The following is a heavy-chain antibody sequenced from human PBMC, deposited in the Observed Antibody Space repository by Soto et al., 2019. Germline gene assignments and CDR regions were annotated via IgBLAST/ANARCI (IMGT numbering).Heavy chain of an antibody. CDR2: ISWNSGVI. D-gene: IGHD2-8*01. CDR1: GFTFEDYV. V-gene: IGHV3-9*01. CDR3: VKEVSYGISSSFVY. J-gene: IGHJ4*02. Sequence: EVPLVESGGGLLQPGRSLRLSCAASGFTFEDYVMHWVRQVPGKGLEWVAGISWNSGVIGYADSVKGRFTISRDNAKNSLFLQMNILRPEHTALYCCVKEVSYGISSSFVYWGQGTRVTVSS.